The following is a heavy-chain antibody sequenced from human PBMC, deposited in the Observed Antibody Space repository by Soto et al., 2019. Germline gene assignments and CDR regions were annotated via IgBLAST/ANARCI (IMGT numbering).Heavy chain of an antibody. CDR1: GYTFTSYG. CDR3: AGXXXSXSXEKDHYNWFDP. CDR2: ISAYNGNT. Sequence: GASVKVSCKASGYTFTSYGISWVRQAPGQGLEWMGWISAYNGNTNYAQKLQGRVTMTTDTSTSTAYMELRSLRSDDTAVYYCAGXXXSXSXEKDHYNWFDPWGQGTLVTVSS. V-gene: IGHV1-18*01. J-gene: IGHJ5*02.